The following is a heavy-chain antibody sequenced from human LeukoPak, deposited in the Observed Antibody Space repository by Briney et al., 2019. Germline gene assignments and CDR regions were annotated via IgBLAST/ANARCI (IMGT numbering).Heavy chain of an antibody. CDR1: GGSISSYY. CDR2: IYYSGST. CDR3: ARVGDYDFWSCYPPGDSRQYFDY. D-gene: IGHD3-3*01. J-gene: IGHJ4*02. Sequence: SETLSLTCTVAGGSISSYYWSWIRQHPGKGLEWIGYIYYSGSTYYNPSLKSRVTISVDTSKNQFSLKLSSVTAADTAVYYCARVGDYDFWSCYPPGDSRQYFDYWGQGTLVTVSS. V-gene: IGHV4-59*06.